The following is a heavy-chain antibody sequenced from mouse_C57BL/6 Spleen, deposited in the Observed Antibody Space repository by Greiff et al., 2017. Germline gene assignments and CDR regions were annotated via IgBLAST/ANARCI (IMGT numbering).Heavy chain of an antibody. V-gene: IGHV5-17*01. J-gene: IGHJ1*03. Sequence: EVKLMESGGGLVKPGGSLKLSCAASGFTFSDYGMHWVRQAPEKGLEWVAYISSGSSTIYYADTVKGRFTISRDNAKNTLFLQMTSLRSEDTAMYYCARGNPRWYFDVWGTGTTVTVSS. CDR1: GFTFSDYG. D-gene: IGHD2-1*01. CDR2: ISSGSSTI. CDR3: ARGNPRWYFDV.